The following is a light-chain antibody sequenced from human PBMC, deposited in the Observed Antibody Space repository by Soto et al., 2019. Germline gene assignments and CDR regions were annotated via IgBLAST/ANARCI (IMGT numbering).Light chain of an antibody. V-gene: IGKV1-39*01. CDR2: GGS. Sequence: IKMTQSPSSLAASVGERGTLTFRASQNIHSFLNWYQQKPGKAPQVLIYGGSALQSGVPSRFSGSGSGTDFTLTISSMQPEDFASYFCQKSYNIHFTGGTGTTGDIK. CDR3: QKSYNIHFT. CDR1: QNIHSF. J-gene: IGKJ3*01.